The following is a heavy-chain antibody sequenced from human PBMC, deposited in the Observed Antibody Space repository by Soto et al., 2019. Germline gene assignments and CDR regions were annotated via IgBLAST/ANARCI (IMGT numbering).Heavy chain of an antibody. Sequence: GGPLRLSCAPSGGSLGTGARSWVRQAPGKGLEWVSIIYNDGSTHYADSVKGRFTISRDDSKNTLYLQILSLRAEDTAVYYCARDSYTRYWGQGTLVTVSS. D-gene: IGHD4-4*01. CDR2: IYNDGST. CDR1: GGSLGTGA. V-gene: IGHV3-66*01. CDR3: ARDSYTRY. J-gene: IGHJ4*02.